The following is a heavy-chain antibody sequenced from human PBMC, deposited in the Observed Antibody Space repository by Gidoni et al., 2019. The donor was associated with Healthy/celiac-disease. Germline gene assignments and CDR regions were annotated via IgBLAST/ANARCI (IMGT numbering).Heavy chain of an antibody. J-gene: IGHJ5*02. CDR1: GFTFRSYA. CDR2: ISGSGGST. CDR3: AKDPFMVYATAEYNWFDP. Sequence: EVQLLESGGGLVQPGGSLRLSCAASGFTFRSYAMSWVRQAPGKGLEWVSAISGSGGSTYYADSVKGRFTISRDNSKNTLYLQMNSLRAEDTAVYYCAKDPFMVYATAEYNWFDPWGQGTLVTVSS. D-gene: IGHD2-8*01. V-gene: IGHV3-23*01.